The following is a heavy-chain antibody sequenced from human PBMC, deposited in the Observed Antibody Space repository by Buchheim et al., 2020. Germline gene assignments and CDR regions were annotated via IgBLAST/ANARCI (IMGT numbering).Heavy chain of an antibody. CDR3: ARGSPHHLDY. V-gene: IGHV1-69*01. CDR2: IIPMFRTA. CDR1: EGTFMNYG. J-gene: IGHJ4*02. Sequence: QVQLVQSGAEVKKPGSSVKVSCKSSEGTFMNYGFSWVRQAPGQGLEWMGGIIPMFRTANYAQKFRGRVTIAAEQSKRLAYMELNSLISEDTAVYYCARGSPHHLDYWGQGTL.